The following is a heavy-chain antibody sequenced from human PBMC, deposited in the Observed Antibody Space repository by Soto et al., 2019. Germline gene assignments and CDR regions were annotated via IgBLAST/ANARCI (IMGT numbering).Heavy chain of an antibody. CDR2: ITSDGSFE. V-gene: IGHV3-30*02. Sequence: VGSLRLSCVASGLNFSSYGMHWVRQAPGKGLEWVALITSDGSFEFYDVSVKGRFTISRDNSKTTLYLQMTSLRPEDAAVYYCASRGSFDSWGQGTLVTVSS. J-gene: IGHJ4*02. CDR3: ASRGSFDS. CDR1: GLNFSSYG.